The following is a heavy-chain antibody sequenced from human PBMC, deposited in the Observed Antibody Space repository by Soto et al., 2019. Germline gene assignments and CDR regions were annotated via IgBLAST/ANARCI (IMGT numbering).Heavy chain of an antibody. J-gene: IGHJ6*02. D-gene: IGHD6-13*01. Sequence: QVTLKEHGPVLVKPTETLTLTCTVSGFSLSNARMGVSWIHQPPRKALVWLSHIFSNDEKSYSTSLKSRLTISKDTAKRQVVLTRTNRDPVDTATCYCARISSSLYEGNYYDGMDVCGRGTTVAVSS. V-gene: IGHV2-26*01. CDR3: ARISSSLYEGNYYDGMDV. CDR1: GFSLSNARMG. CDR2: IFSNDEK.